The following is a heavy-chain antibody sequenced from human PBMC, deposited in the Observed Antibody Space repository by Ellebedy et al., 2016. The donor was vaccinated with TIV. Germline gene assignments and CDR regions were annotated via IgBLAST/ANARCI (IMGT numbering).Heavy chain of an antibody. CDR3: ARGTTVTTHFDY. Sequence: SETLSLTCTVSGGSISSYYWSWIRQPPGKGLEWIGEINHSGSTNYNPSLKSRVTISVDTSKNQFSLKLSSVTAADTAVYYCARGTTVTTHFDYWGQGTLVTVSS. CDR2: INHSGST. CDR1: GGSISSYY. D-gene: IGHD4-17*01. J-gene: IGHJ4*02. V-gene: IGHV4-34*01.